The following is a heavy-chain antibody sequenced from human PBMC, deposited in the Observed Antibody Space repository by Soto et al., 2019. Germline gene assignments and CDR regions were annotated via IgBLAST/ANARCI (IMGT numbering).Heavy chain of an antibody. D-gene: IGHD2-2*01. CDR3: ARQVVVVPAAIREGSYYGMDV. V-gene: IGHV5-51*01. Sequence: GESLKISCKGSGYSFTNYWIGWVRQIPGKGLEWMGIIYPGDSDTRYSPSFQGQVTISADKSISTAYLQWSSLKASDTAMYYCARQVVVVPAAIREGSYYGMDVWGQGTTVTVSS. J-gene: IGHJ6*02. CDR1: GYSFTNYW. CDR2: IYPGDSDT.